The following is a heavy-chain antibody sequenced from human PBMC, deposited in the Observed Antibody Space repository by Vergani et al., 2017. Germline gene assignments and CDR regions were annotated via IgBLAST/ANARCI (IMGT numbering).Heavy chain of an antibody. D-gene: IGHD6-19*01. Sequence: QLQLQESGPGLVKPSETLSLTCTVSGGSISSSSYYWGWIRQPPGKGLEWIGSIYYSGSTYYNPSLKSRVTISVDTSKNQFSLKLSSVTAADTAVYYCARHVAVAAWRYFDYWGQGTLVTVSS. CDR3: ARHVAVAAWRYFDY. J-gene: IGHJ4*02. CDR1: GGSISSSSYY. V-gene: IGHV4-39*01. CDR2: IYYSGST.